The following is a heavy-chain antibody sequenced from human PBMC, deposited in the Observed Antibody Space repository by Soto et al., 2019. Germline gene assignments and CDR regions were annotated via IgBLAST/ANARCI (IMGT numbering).Heavy chain of an antibody. J-gene: IGHJ4*02. CDR3: ASRPAYISGKDY. D-gene: IGHD3-3*02. CDR1: GDSISSNTW. CDR2: IYHSGKT. V-gene: IGHV4-4*02. Sequence: QVQLQESGPGLVKPSETLSLTCAVSGDSISSNTWWSWVRQSPGKGLEWIGEIYHSGKTNYKASLKSRLTISIDKSKNQLSLNLTSVTAADTAVYYCASRPAYISGKDYWGQGTLVTVSS.